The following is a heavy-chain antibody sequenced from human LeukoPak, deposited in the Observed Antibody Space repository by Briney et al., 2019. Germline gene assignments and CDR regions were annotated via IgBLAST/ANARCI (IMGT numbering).Heavy chain of an antibody. CDR2: ISYDGSNK. Sequence: GGSLRLSCAASGFTFSSYAMHWVRQAPGKGLEWVAVISYDGSNKYYADSVKGRFTISRDNSKNTLYLQMNSLRAEDTAVYYCARGGYYDSSGYYYFDYWGQGTLATVSS. V-gene: IGHV3-30-3*01. D-gene: IGHD3-22*01. CDR1: GFTFSSYA. J-gene: IGHJ4*02. CDR3: ARGGYYDSSGYYYFDY.